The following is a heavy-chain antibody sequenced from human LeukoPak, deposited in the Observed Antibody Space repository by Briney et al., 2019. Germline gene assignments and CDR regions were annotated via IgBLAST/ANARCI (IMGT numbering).Heavy chain of an antibody. CDR3: AKSPAVTVTAFDI. D-gene: IGHD4-17*01. Sequence: PGGSLRLSCAASGFTFSSYAMSWVRQAPGKELEWVSTISGSGGSTYYADSVKGRFTISRDNSKNTLYLQMNSLRAEDTAIYYCAKSPAVTVTAFDIWGQGTMVTVSS. J-gene: IGHJ3*02. V-gene: IGHV3-23*01. CDR2: ISGSGGST. CDR1: GFTFSSYA.